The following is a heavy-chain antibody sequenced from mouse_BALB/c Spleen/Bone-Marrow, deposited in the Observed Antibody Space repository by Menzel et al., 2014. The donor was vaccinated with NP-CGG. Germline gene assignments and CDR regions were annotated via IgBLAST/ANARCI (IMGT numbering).Heavy chain of an antibody. CDR2: IDPSDSET. V-gene: IGHV1-69*02. CDR1: AYTFTSYW. J-gene: IGHJ2*01. CDR3: AYGNYESYFFDY. D-gene: IGHD2-1*01. Sequence: VKLMESGAGLVKPGAPVKLSCKASAYTFTSYWMNWVKQRPGRGLEWIGGIDPSDSETHYNQNFKDKATLTVDRSSSTAFIQLSSLTSEDSTVYYCAYGNYESYFFDYWGQGTTLTVSS.